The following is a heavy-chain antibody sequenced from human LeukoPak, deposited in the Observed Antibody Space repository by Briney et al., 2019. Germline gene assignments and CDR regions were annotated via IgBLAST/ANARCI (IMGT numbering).Heavy chain of an antibody. V-gene: IGHV3-23*01. CDR3: AKEGTIYSRGPYYFDY. CDR2: ISGSGGST. Sequence: GGTLRLSCAASEFTFSSYGMSWVRQAPGKGLEWVSAISGSGGSTYYADSVKGRFTISRDNSKNTLYLQLNSLRAEDTAVYYCAKEGTIYSRGPYYFDYWGQGTLVTVSS. J-gene: IGHJ4*02. CDR1: EFTFSSYG. D-gene: IGHD4-11*01.